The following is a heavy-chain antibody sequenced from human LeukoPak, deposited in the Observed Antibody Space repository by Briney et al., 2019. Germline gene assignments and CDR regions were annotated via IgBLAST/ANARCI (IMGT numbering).Heavy chain of an antibody. CDR1: GFTFSSYA. D-gene: IGHD6-25*01. CDR3: ARKGIGSSRYQNMDV. V-gene: IGHV3-23*01. CDR2: ISIDGGRT. J-gene: IGHJ6*03. Sequence: GGSLRLSCAASGFTFSSYAMSWVRQVPGKGPEWVSTISIDGGRTYYADSVKGRFTVSRDTSKNTLYLQMNSLRAEDTAVYYCARKGIGSSRYQNMDVRGKGTTVTVSS.